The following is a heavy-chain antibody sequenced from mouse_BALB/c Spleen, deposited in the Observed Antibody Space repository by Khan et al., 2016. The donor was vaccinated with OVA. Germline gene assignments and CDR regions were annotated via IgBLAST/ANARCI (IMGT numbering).Heavy chain of an antibody. D-gene: IGHD2-4*01. V-gene: IGHV2-2*02. J-gene: IGHJ3*01. CDR1: GFSLTTYG. Sequence: MQLQESGPGLVQLSQSLSITCTVSGFSLTTYGVHWVRQSPGKGLEWLGLICTGGSTPYNAAFISRLSISKDNSKSQVFFKMDSLQANDTAIYYCARNYDYDEGLAYWGQGTLVTVSA. CDR2: ICTGGST. CDR3: ARNYDYDEGLAY.